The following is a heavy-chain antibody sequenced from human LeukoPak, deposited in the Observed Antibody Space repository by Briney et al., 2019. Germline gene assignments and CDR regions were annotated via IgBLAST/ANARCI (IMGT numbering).Heavy chain of an antibody. V-gene: IGHV3-48*02. CDR2: ISSTGSPI. CDR1: GFTFSRFG. D-gene: IGHD2-15*01. CDR3: AQKGGTDY. J-gene: IGHJ4*02. Sequence: PGGSLRLSCAATGFTFSRFGMNWVRQAQGKGLDWVSYISSTGSPIYYAESVKGRFTSSRDNAKNSLYLQMNSLRDDDTAVYYCAQKGGTDYWGQGTLVTVSS.